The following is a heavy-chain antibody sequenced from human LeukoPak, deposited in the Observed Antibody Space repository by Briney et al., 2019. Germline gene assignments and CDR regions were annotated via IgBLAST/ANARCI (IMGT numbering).Heavy chain of an antibody. D-gene: IGHD1-26*01. Sequence: GASVKVPCKASGYTFTSYDINWVRQATGQGLEWMGWMNPNSGNTGYAQKFQGRVTMTRNTSISTAYMELSSLRSEDTAVYYCASREEDGVGATTMDYWGQGTLVTVSS. CDR2: MNPNSGNT. J-gene: IGHJ4*02. CDR1: GYTFTSYD. CDR3: ASREEDGVGATTMDY. V-gene: IGHV1-8*01.